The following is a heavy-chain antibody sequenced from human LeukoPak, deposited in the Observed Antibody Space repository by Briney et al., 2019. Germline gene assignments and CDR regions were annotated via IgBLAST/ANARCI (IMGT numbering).Heavy chain of an antibody. CDR2: IYTSGST. V-gene: IGHV4-4*07. Sequence: SETLSLTCTVSGGSISTYYWSWIRQPAGRGLEWIGRIYTSGSTNYNPSLKSRVTMSVDTSKNQFSLKLSSVTAADTAVYYCAREEEQMARGLDPWGQGALVTVSS. D-gene: IGHD5-24*01. CDR1: GGSISTYY. J-gene: IGHJ5*02. CDR3: AREEEQMARGLDP.